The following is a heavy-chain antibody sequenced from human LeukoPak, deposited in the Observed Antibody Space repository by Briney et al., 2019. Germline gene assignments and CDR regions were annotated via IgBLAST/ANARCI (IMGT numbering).Heavy chain of an antibody. J-gene: IGHJ6*03. D-gene: IGHD6-13*01. CDR2: ITWNSGSI. CDR3: AKSGSSSWSGYYYMDV. CDR1: GFTFDDYA. Sequence: GGSLRLSCAASGFTFDDYAMHWVRHAPGKGLEWVSGITWNSGSIGYADSVKGQFTISRDNAKNSLYLQMNSLRAEDMALYYCAKSGSSSWSGYYYMDVWGKGTTVTVSS. V-gene: IGHV3-9*03.